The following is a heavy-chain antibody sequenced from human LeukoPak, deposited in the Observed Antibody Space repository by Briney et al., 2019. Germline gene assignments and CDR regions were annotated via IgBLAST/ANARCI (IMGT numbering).Heavy chain of an antibody. J-gene: IGHJ4*02. D-gene: IGHD5-12*01. CDR2: ISASGARS. CDR1: GFTFTSYT. CDR3: TRGSGYSGPPD. Sequence: GGSLRLSCAASGFTFTSYTMSWVRQAPGKGLEWVSTISASGARSDYADSVKGRFTISRDNSKNTVYVQMKNLRAEDTAVYFCTRGSGYSGPPDWGRGTLVTVSA. V-gene: IGHV3-23*01.